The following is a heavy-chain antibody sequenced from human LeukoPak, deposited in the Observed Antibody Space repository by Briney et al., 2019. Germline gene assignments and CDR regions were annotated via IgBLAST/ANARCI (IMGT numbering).Heavy chain of an antibody. CDR2: INSDGSST. CDR1: GFTFSSYW. J-gene: IGHJ3*02. CDR3: ARVADYDYVYAFDI. D-gene: IGHD3-16*01. V-gene: IGHV3-74*01. Sequence: GGSLRLSCAASGFTFSSYWMHWVRQAPGKGLVWVSRINSDGSSTSYADSVKGRFTISRDNAKNTLYLQMNSLRAEDTAVYYCARVADYDYVYAFDIWGQGTMVTVFS.